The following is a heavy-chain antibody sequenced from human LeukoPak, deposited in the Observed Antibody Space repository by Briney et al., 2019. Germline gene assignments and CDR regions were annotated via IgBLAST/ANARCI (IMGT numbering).Heavy chain of an antibody. CDR2: IYRRGST. J-gene: IGHJ3*02. CDR3: ARDAGTLYSGSYKGGGVAFDI. CDR1: GFTVSSNY. D-gene: IGHD1-26*01. V-gene: IGHV3-66*01. Sequence: PARSMSLSSAAFGFTVSSNYMGWVRQGPGKGVVRVSVIYRRGSTYSADSVKGRFTISTDNSKNTLYLQMNSLRAEDTAVYYCARDAGTLYSGSYKGGGVAFDIWGQGTMATVSS.